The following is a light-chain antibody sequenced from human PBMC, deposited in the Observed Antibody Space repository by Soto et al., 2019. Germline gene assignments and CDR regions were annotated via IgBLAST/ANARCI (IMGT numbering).Light chain of an antibody. CDR1: QGISSY. CDR2: AAS. CDR3: QQYYSYPRYT. J-gene: IGKJ2*01. V-gene: IGKV1-8*01. Sequence: AIRMTQSPSSFSASTGDRVTITCRASQGISSYLAWYQQKPGKAPKLLIYAASTLQSGVPSRFSGSGSATAFNLTISCLQYEDFATYYCQQYYSYPRYTFGQGTKLEIK.